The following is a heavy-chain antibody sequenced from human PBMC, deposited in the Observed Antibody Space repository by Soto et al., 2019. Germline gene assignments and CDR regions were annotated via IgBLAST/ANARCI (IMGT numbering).Heavy chain of an antibody. CDR1: GFTFSFYA. Sequence: PGGSLKLSFAASGFTFSFYAMTWVRQAPGKGLEWVSTISGNGGGTYYADSVKGRFTISRDNSKNTLSLQMNSLRAEDTAVYYCAKATELFSDWFDPWGQGSLVTVSS. V-gene: IGHV3-23*01. J-gene: IGHJ5*02. CDR3: AKATELFSDWFDP. CDR2: ISGNGGGT. D-gene: IGHD1-26*01.